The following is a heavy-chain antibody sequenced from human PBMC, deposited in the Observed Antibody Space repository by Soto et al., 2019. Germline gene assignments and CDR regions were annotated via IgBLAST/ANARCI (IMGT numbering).Heavy chain of an antibody. Sequence: EVQLVESGGGLVQPGGSLRLSCAASGFTFSSYSMKWVRQAPGKGLEWVSYISSSTSTIYYADSVKGRFTISRDNAKNSLYLQMDSLRDEDTAVYYCARGGHYYYYGMDVWGQGTTVTVSS. J-gene: IGHJ6*02. CDR1: GFTFSSYS. CDR3: ARGGHYYYYGMDV. CDR2: ISSSTSTI. D-gene: IGHD2-15*01. V-gene: IGHV3-48*02.